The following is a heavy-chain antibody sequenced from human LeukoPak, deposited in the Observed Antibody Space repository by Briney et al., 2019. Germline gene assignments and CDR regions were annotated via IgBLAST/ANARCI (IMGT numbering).Heavy chain of an antibody. V-gene: IGHV3-53*01. CDR2: IYSGGST. CDR3: ARERGSGSSHFDY. J-gene: IGHJ4*02. CDR1: GFTVSSNY. Sequence: GGSLRLSCAASGFTVSSNYMSWVRQAPGKGLEWVSVIYSGGSTYYADSVKGRFTISRDNSKNTLYLQMNSLRAEDTAVYYCARERGSGSSHFDYWGQGTLVTVSS. D-gene: IGHD3-10*01.